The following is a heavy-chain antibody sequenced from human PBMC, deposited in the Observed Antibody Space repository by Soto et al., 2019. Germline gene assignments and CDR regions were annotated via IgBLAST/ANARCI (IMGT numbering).Heavy chain of an antibody. V-gene: IGHV4-59*01. CDR2: TSYPGNT. D-gene: IGHD3-9*01. J-gene: IGHJ6*03. CDR3: ARDMHAGFTHDFAP. Sequence: PSVTHCDPCVVAGGSIAAYHWRWISHCPGSGLVWMADTSYPGNTNYKPSLQSRVTISMDTTNDRWALKLTSMTAADTAVYYSARDMHAGFTHDFAPWGKGTRVPV. CDR1: GGSIAAYH.